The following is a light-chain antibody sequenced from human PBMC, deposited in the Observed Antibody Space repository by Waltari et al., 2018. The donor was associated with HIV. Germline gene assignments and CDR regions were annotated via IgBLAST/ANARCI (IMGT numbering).Light chain of an antibody. Sequence: QSALTQPPSASGSPGQSVTLSCTGTSSDVGGYNYVSWHQQHPGKAPKLMIYDVIKRPSGVPDRFSGSTAGDTASLTVSGRQPQDEADHDCSSHAGSKGVCCGGTRLPV. V-gene: IGLV2-8*01. CDR3: SSHAGSKGV. CDR1: SSDVGGYNY. J-gene: IGLJ2*01. CDR2: DVI.